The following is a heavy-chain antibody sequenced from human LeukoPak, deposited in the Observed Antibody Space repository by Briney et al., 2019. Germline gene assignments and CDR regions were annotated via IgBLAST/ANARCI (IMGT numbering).Heavy chain of an antibody. CDR2: IYYSGST. V-gene: IGHV4-39*01. J-gene: IGHJ4*02. Sequence: SETLSLTCTVSGGSISSSSYYWGWIRQPPGKGLEWIGSIYYSGSTYYNPSLKSRVTISVDTSKNQFSLKLSSVTAADTAVYYCARRLDGVKAAGSGWQQLYYFDYWGQGTLVTVSS. D-gene: IGHD6-19*01. CDR1: GGSISSSSYY. CDR3: ARRLDGVKAAGSGWQQLYYFDY.